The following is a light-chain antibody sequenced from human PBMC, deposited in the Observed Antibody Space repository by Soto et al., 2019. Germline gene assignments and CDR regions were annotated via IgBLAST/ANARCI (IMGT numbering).Light chain of an antibody. CDR3: QSYDNSLSTSV. Sequence: QAVVTQPPSVSGAPGQRVTISCTGSSSNIGAIYDVHWYQQLPGTAPKLLIYGNSNRPSGVPDRFSGSKSGNSGSLVITGLQAEDEADYYCQSYDNSLSTSVFGGGTKVTVL. CDR1: SSNIGAIYD. CDR2: GNS. V-gene: IGLV1-40*01. J-gene: IGLJ2*01.